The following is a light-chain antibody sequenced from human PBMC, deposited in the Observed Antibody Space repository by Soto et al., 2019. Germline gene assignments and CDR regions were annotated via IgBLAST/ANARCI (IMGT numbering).Light chain of an antibody. CDR3: QHYKA. CDR2: GAS. V-gene: IGKV3-20*01. CDR1: QGVSDSF. Sequence: EIVLTQSPGTLSLSPGERATLSCRASQGVSDSFIAWYQQRPGQAPRLLIYGASQRATGIPDRFRGSGSGTHFSLTINRLEPEDFAVYYCQHYKAFGGGTKVDIK. J-gene: IGKJ4*01.